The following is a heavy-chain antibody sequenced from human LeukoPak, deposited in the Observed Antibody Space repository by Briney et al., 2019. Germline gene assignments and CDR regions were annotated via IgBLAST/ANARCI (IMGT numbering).Heavy chain of an antibody. J-gene: IGHJ4*02. CDR3: ARQGYNSGRLFDY. D-gene: IGHD6-19*01. V-gene: IGHV4-39*01. CDR1: RGSISNSDYY. CDR2: VYYTGSI. Sequence: PSETLSFTCTVSRGSISNSDYYWGWIRQSPGKGLEWIGSVYYTGSIYSNPSLRGRVAMSVDTSKNHFSLNLTSVTASDTAVYFCARQGYNSGRLFDYWGQGSLVTVSS.